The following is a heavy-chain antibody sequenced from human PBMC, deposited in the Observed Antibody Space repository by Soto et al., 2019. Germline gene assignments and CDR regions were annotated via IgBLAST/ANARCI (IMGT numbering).Heavy chain of an antibody. J-gene: IGHJ4*02. CDR2: INHSGST. D-gene: IGHD5-18*01. V-gene: IGHV4-34*01. CDR1: GGSISGYY. CDR3: AKKPWIQLWLPYYFDY. Sequence: PSETLSLTCTVSGGSISGYYWTWIRQPPGTGLEWIGEINHSGSTNYNPSLKSRVTISVDTSKNQFSLKLTSVTAADTAVFYCAKKPWIQLWLPYYFDYWGQGTLVTVSS.